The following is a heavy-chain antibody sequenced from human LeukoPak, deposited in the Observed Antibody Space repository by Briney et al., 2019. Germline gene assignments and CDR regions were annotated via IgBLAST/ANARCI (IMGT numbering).Heavy chain of an antibody. V-gene: IGHV1-3*01. D-gene: IGHD5-18*01. Sequence: ASVKVSCTASGYTFTTYAMHWVRQAPGQRLEWMGWINAGNGNTKYSQKFQGRVTITRDTSASTAYMELSSLRSEDTAVYYCARTTAMVTIFDYWGQGTLVTVSS. CDR3: ARTTAMVTIFDY. CDR1: GYTFTTYA. CDR2: INAGNGNT. J-gene: IGHJ4*02.